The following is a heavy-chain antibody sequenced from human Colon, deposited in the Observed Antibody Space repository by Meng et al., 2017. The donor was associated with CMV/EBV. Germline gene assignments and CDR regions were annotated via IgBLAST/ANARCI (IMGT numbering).Heavy chain of an antibody. Sequence: GESLKISCRVSGFTFSDSWMNWVRQAPGKGLVWVSRTNSDGSSTRYADSVKGRFTISRDNAKNTLYLQMNSLRAEDTAVYYCARDRRSSDLPDYWGQGTLVTVSS. V-gene: IGHV3-74*01. CDR2: TNSDGSST. J-gene: IGHJ4*02. CDR3: ARDRRSSDLPDY. CDR1: GFTFSDSW. D-gene: IGHD3/OR15-3a*01.